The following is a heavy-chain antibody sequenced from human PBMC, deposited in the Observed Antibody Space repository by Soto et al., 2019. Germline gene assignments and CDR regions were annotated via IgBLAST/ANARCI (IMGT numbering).Heavy chain of an antibody. V-gene: IGHV4-4*07. CDR2: IYTSVSI. Sequence: SEPRSLTFTVSGGSIRSYCWPWIRQPAGKGLEWIGRIYTSVSINYNPSLKSRVTMSVYTSKNQFSLKLSSVTAADTAAYYCARVAGVKDCSSTSCPLGIWGQGPRVTVSS. J-gene: IGHJ3*02. D-gene: IGHD2-2*01. CDR1: GGSIRSYC. CDR3: ARVAGVKDCSSTSCPLGI.